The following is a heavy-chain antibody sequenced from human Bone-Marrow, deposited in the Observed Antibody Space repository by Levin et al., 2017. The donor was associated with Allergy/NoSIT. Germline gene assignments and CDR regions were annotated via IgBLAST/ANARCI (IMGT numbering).Heavy chain of an antibody. CDR3: AGQNERYFDP. D-gene: IGHD1-1*01. J-gene: IGHJ4*02. CDR2: INPNSGDT. CDR1: GYTFTGYY. Sequence: ASVKVSCKASGYTFTGYYMHWVRQAPGQGLEWMGWINPNSGDTKYAQKFQDRVTMTRDTSITTAHMELKRLISDDTAVYYCAGQNERYFDPWGQGTLVTVSS. V-gene: IGHV1-2*02.